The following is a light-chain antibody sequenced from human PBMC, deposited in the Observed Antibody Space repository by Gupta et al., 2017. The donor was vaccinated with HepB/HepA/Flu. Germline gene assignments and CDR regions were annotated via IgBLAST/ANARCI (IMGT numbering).Light chain of an antibody. V-gene: IGLV3-25*03. CDR3: QSADATGSSYV. Sequence: SYELTQPPSVSVSPGQTARITCSGDALAKQYAYWYQQKAGQAPVLVIYKDSERPSWIPERFSGSSSGTTLTLIISGVQAEDEADYYCQSADATGSSYVFGPGTKVTVL. CDR1: ALAKQY. J-gene: IGLJ1*01. CDR2: KDS.